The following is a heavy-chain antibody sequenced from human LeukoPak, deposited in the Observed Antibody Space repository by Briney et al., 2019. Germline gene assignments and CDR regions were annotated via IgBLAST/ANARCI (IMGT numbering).Heavy chain of an antibody. D-gene: IGHD3-3*01. CDR2: ISGSGGST. Sequence: PGGSLRLSCAASGFTFSSYAMSWVRQAPGKGLEWVSAISGSGGSTYYADSVKGRFTISRDNSKNTLYLQMNSLRAEDTAVYYCAKVQFGVVRIYYYYYMDVWGKGTTVTVSS. CDR3: AKVQFGVVRIYYYYYMDV. CDR1: GFTFSSYA. V-gene: IGHV3-23*01. J-gene: IGHJ6*03.